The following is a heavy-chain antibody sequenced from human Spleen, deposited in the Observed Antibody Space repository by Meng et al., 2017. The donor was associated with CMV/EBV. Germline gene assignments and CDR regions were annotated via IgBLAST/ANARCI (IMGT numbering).Heavy chain of an antibody. CDR3: ARGSPIVGAIRNDAFDI. Sequence: GGSLRLSCVASGFTFSGYFMHWVRQVPGKGLVWVARINSDGSSTNYVDSVKSRLTISRDNAKNTMYLQIHSLRAEDRAVYYCARGSPIVGAIRNDAFDIWGQGTMVTVSS. D-gene: IGHD1-26*01. J-gene: IGHJ3*02. V-gene: IGHV3-74*01. CDR1: GFTFSGYF. CDR2: INSDGSST.